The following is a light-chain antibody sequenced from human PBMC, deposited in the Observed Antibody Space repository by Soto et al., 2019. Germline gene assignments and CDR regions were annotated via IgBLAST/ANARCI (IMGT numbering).Light chain of an antibody. CDR1: ISDVGTYNY. CDR3: IVYTSSPTLSV. CDR2: EVS. Sequence: QSALTQPASVSGSTGQSITISCTGTISDVGTYNYVAWYQQHSGKAPKLMIYEVSNRPSLVSNRFSVSKSGNTASLTISGLQAKHETDYYCIVYTSSPTLSVFGSGIKVTVL. V-gene: IGLV2-14*01. J-gene: IGLJ1*01.